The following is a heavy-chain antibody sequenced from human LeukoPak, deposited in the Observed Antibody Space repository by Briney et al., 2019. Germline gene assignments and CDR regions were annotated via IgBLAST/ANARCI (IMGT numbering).Heavy chain of an antibody. D-gene: IGHD3-3*01. V-gene: IGHV4-4*07. CDR2: IYTSGST. J-gene: IGHJ5*02. Sequence: SETLSLTCTVSGGSISSYYWSWIRQPAGKGLEWIGRIYTSGSTNYNPSLKSRVTMSVDTSKNQFSLKLSSVTAADTAVYYCAGSGYYRAGDWFDPWGQGTLVTVSS. CDR3: AGSGYYRAGDWFDP. CDR1: GGSISSYY.